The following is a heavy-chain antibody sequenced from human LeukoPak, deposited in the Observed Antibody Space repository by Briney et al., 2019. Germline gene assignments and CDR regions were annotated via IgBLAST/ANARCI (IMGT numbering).Heavy chain of an antibody. CDR1: GGSFSGYY. Sequence: KPSETLSLTCAVYGGSFSGYYWSWIRQPPGKGLEWIGEISHSGSTNYNPSLKSRVTISVDTSKNQFSLKLSSVTAADTAVYYCARTTRARPYDYWGQGTLVTVSS. CDR2: ISHSGST. D-gene: IGHD6-6*01. CDR3: ARTTRARPYDY. J-gene: IGHJ4*02. V-gene: IGHV4-34*01.